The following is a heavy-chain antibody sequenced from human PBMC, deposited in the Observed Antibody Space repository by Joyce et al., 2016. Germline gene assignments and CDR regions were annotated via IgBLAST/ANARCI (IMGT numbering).Heavy chain of an antibody. J-gene: IGHJ4*02. CDR3: ARRAGSTGELDS. Sequence: EVQLVQSGAEVKKPGESLKISCRGYGYTFTNYWIGWVRQMPGRGLEWMGIIWPVDSDSKYSPSFQGQVTISVDKSISTAYLHLSSLKASDTAMYYCARRAGSTGELDSWGQGTLLTVSS. CDR1: GYTFTNYW. CDR2: IWPVDSDS. D-gene: IGHD3-16*01. V-gene: IGHV5-51*01.